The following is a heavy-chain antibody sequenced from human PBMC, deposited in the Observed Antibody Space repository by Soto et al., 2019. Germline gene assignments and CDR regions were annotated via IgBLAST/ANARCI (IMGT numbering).Heavy chain of an antibody. Sequence: QLRESGPGLVKPSGTLSLTCFVSGASISSTYWWSWVRQTPGKRLEWIGQIYHTGTPSYNPSLKNRVTLSLDTSNNHFSLRLTSMTAADTAVYYCATLPPRIVVVMTDLPTWGQGTLVTVSS. CDR3: ATLPPRIVVVMTDLPT. CDR2: IYHTGTP. V-gene: IGHV4-4*02. CDR1: GASISSTYW. D-gene: IGHD2-15*01. J-gene: IGHJ5*02.